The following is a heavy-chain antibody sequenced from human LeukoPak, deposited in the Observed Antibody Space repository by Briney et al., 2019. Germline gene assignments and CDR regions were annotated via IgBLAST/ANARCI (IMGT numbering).Heavy chain of an antibody. Sequence: ASVKVSCKASGGTFSSYAISWVRQAPGQGLEWMGWINPNSGGTNYAQKFQGRVTMTRDTSISTAYMELSRLRSDDTAVYYCARVAHYDYVWGSYRPDYWGQGTLVTVSS. D-gene: IGHD3-16*02. CDR3: ARVAHYDYVWGSYRPDY. J-gene: IGHJ4*02. CDR2: INPNSGGT. V-gene: IGHV1-2*02. CDR1: GGTFSSYA.